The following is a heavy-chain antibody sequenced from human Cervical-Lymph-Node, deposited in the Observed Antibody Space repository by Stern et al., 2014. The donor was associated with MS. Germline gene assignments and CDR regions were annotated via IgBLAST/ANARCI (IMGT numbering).Heavy chain of an antibody. CDR1: GGSINSGSYY. Sequence: MQLVESGPGLVKPSQTLSLTCTVSGGSINSGSYYWNWIRQPAGKGLELIGRTHTSGSTTYNPSLKSRVTISVDTSKNQFSLKLSSVTAADTAVYYCARESLGYNWNYIADYWGQGTRVTVSS. CDR3: ARESLGYNWNYIADY. V-gene: IGHV4-61*02. J-gene: IGHJ4*02. D-gene: IGHD1-7*01. CDR2: THTSGST.